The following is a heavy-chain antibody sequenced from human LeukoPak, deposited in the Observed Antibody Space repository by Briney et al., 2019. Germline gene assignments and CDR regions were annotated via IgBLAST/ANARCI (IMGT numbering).Heavy chain of an antibody. CDR3: ARVGLDDFWSGYSFQH. V-gene: IGHV1-2*02. J-gene: IGHJ1*01. Sequence: GASVKVSCKASGYIFTGYYMHWVRQAPGQGLEWMGWINPNSGDTNFAQKFQGRVTMTRDTSISTAYMELSRLRSDDTAVYYCARVGLDDFWSGYSFQHWGQGTLVTVSS. CDR2: INPNSGDT. CDR1: GYIFTGYY. D-gene: IGHD3-3*01.